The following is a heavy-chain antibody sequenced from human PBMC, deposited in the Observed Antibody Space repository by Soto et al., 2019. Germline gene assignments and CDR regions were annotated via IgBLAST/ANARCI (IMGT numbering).Heavy chain of an antibody. Sequence: QVQLVQSGAEVKKPGSSVKVSCKASGGTFSSYAISWVRQAPGQGLEWMGGIIPISGTANYAQKFQGRVTITADESTSTAYMEVSSLRSEDTAVYYCARSHGSSTSLEIYYYYYYGMDVWGQGTTVTVSS. CDR3: ARSHGSSTSLEIYYYYYYGMDV. D-gene: IGHD2-2*01. CDR1: GGTFSSYA. V-gene: IGHV1-69*01. J-gene: IGHJ6*02. CDR2: IIPISGTA.